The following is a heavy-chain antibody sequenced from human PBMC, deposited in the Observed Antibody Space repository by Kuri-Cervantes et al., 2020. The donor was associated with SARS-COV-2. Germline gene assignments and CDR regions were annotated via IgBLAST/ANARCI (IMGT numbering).Heavy chain of an antibody. J-gene: IGHJ6*03. CDR2: IYHSGST. CDR3: ALRTLPWYYYYMDV. V-gene: IGHV4-38-2*01. Sequence: GSLRLSCAVSGYSISGGYYWGWIRQPPGKGLEWIGNIYHSGSTYYNPSLKSRVTISVDTSKNQFSLKLSSVTAADTAVYYCALRTLPWYYYYMDVWGKGTTVTVSS. D-gene: IGHD3/OR15-3a*01. CDR1: GYSISGGYY.